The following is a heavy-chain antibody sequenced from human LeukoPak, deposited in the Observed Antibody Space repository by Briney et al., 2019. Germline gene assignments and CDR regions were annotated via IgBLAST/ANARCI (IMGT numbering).Heavy chain of an antibody. CDR2: INPNSGGT. CDR1: GYTFTGYY. Sequence: ASVKVSCKASGYTFTGYYMHWVRQAPGQGLEWMGWINPNSGGTNYAQKFQGWVTMTRDTSISTAYMELSRLRSDDTAVYYCAISLFGVVIIPDYFDYWGQGTLVTVSS. V-gene: IGHV1-2*04. J-gene: IGHJ4*02. D-gene: IGHD3-3*01. CDR3: AISLFGVVIIPDYFDY.